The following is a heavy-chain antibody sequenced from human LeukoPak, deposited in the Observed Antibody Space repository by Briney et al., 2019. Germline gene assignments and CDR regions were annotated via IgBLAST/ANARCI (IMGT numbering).Heavy chain of an antibody. CDR1: GGTFSSYA. CDR2: IIPIFGTA. CDR3: ARDKKYYYDSSEYYFDY. Sequence: SVKVSCKASGGTFSSYAISWVRQAPGQGLEWMGGIIPIFGTANYAQKFQGRVTITADESTSTAYMEVSSLRSEDTAVYYCARDKKYYYDSSEYYFDYWGQGTLVTVSS. V-gene: IGHV1-69*13. J-gene: IGHJ4*02. D-gene: IGHD3-22*01.